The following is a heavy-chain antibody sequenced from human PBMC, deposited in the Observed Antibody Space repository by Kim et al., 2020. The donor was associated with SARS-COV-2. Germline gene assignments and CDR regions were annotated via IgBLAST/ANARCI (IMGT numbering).Heavy chain of an antibody. D-gene: IGHD3-3*01. CDR3: ARFSVFGADTTSKYNYGMDV. CDR2: ISGYNADK. Sequence: ASVKVSCKTSGYSFNSKGISWVRQVPGQGLEWMGWISGYNADKHYYAQKFQGRVTLTIDKSTSTAYMELRSLRSDDTAVYYCARFSVFGADTTSKYNYGMDVWGQGTTVSVSS. J-gene: IGHJ6*02. V-gene: IGHV1-18*01. CDR1: GYSFNSKG.